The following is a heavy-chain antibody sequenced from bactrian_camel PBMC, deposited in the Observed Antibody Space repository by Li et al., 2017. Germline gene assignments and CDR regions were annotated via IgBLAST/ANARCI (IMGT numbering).Heavy chain of an antibody. J-gene: IGHJ6*01. Sequence: DVQLVESGGGSVQAGGSLRLSCAASGYTYNRNCMVWFRQAPGKEREGVARIATGSGNTYYSDSVKGRFTISQDNAKSAVYLQMNDLKPDDTGTYYCAAGVRGYCSTKSDFTYWGQGTQVTVS. V-gene: IGHV3S40*01. CDR3: AAGVRGYCSTKSDFTY. CDR2: IATGSGNT. D-gene: IGHD2*01. CDR1: GYTYNRNC.